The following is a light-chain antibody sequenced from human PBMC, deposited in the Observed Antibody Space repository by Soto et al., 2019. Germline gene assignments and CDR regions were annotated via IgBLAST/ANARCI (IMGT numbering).Light chain of an antibody. V-gene: IGKV3-11*01. CDR3: QQRSSWPLT. CDR2: DSS. Sequence: EIVLTQFPATLSLSPGEGATLSCRASQSVSSYLAWYQQKRGQAPRLLIYDSSNRATGIQARFSGSGSGTDFSLTIRSLEPEDFAVYYCQQRSSWPLTFGGGTKVDIK. CDR1: QSVSSY. J-gene: IGKJ4*01.